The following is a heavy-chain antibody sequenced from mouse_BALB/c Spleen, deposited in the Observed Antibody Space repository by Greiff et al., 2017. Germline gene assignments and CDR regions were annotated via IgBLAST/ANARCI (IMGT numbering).Heavy chain of an antibody. CDR1: GYTFTSYW. J-gene: IGHJ1*01. CDR2: IYPSGSYT. D-gene: IGHD2-1*01. Sequence: VQLQQPGAELVGPGASVKLSCKASGYTFTSYWINWVRQRPGQGLEWIGNIYPSGSYTNYNQKFKDKATMTVDKSSSTAYMQLSRPTSEDSAVYYCTRSTKVAHDWYFDVGGAGTTVTVSS. CDR3: TRSTKVAHDWYFDV. V-gene: IGHV1-69*02.